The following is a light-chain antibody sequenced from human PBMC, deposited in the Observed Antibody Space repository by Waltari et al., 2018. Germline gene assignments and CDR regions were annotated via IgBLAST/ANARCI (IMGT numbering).Light chain of an antibody. CDR2: GAS. J-gene: IGKJ1*01. CDR3: QHYLRLPVT. V-gene: IGKV3-20*01. CDR1: QSVSRA. Sequence: EIVLTQSPGTLSLSLGERATVSCRARQSVSRALAWYQHKPGQAPRLLIYGASTRATGIPDRFSGSGSGTDFSLTISRLEPDDFAVYYCQHYLRLPVTFGQGTTVEI.